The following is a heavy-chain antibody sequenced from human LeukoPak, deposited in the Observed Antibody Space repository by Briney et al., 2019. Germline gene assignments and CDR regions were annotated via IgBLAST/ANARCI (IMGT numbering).Heavy chain of an antibody. J-gene: IGHJ5*02. CDR1: EFTFSSYG. Sequence: GGSLRLSCAASEFTFSSYGMHWVRQAPGKGLEWVAFIRYDGSNKYYADSVKGRFTISRDNARNSLYLQMNSLRAEDTAVYYCARDRGGYSSPQNWFDPWGQGTLVTVSS. CDR2: IRYDGSNK. V-gene: IGHV3-30*02. CDR3: ARDRGGYSSPQNWFDP. D-gene: IGHD6-13*01.